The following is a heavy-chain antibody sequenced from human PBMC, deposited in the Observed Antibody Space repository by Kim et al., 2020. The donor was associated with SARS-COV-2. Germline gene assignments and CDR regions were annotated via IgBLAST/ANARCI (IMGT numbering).Heavy chain of an antibody. D-gene: IGHD3-10*01. CDR1: GGSISSYY. J-gene: IGHJ6*02. Sequence: SETLSLTCTVSGGSISSYYWSWIRQPPGKGLEWIGYIYYSGSTNYNPSLKSRVTISVDTSKNQFSLKLSSVTAADTAVYYCARDRGYVRMDVWGQGTTVTVSS. CDR2: IYYSGST. V-gene: IGHV4-59*13. CDR3: ARDRGYVRMDV.